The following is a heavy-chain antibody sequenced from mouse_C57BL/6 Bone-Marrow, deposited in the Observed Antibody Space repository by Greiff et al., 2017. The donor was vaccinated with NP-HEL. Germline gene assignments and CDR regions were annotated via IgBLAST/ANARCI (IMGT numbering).Heavy chain of an antibody. CDR2: IYRSVSDT. V-gene: IGHV1-61*01. CDR1: GYTFTSYW. J-gene: IGHJ2*01. CDR3: ARTRGCSPDY. Sequence: QVQLQQPGAELVRPGSSVKLSCTASGYTFTSYWMDWVKQRPGQGLAWIGYIYRSVSDTPYNQTFKATATLTVDKATSTAYMQLSSLTSEDSAVYYCARTRGCSPDYWGQGTTLTVSS.